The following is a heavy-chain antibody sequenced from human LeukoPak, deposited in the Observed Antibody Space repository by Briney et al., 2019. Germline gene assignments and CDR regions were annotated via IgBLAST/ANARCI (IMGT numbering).Heavy chain of an antibody. D-gene: IGHD2-15*01. CDR2: ISTSVDFT. V-gene: IGHV3-23*01. CDR3: AGCSGGSCYSRGKFGVDV. J-gene: IGHJ6*02. Sequence: GGSLRLSCATSGFTFNSYAMNWVRQAPGKGLECVSCISTSVDFTYYAASVKGRFTVSRDNSKNTLYLQMNSLRADDTAVYYCAGCSGGSCYSRGKFGVDVWGQGTTVIVSS. CDR1: GFTFNSYA.